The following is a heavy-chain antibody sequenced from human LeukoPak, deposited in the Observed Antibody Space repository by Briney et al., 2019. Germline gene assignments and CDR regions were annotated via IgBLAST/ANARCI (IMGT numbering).Heavy chain of an antibody. CDR2: INHSGST. CDR3: ARNRGVVPAAYPYYYYCMDV. D-gene: IGHD2-2*01. J-gene: IGHJ6*03. CDR1: GGSFSGYY. V-gene: IGHV4-34*01. Sequence: SETLSLTCAVYGGSFSGYYWSWIRQPPGKGLEWIGEINHSGSTNYNPSLKSRVTISVDTSKNQFSLRLSSVTAADTAVYYCARNRGVVPAAYPYYYYCMDVWGKGTTVTVSS.